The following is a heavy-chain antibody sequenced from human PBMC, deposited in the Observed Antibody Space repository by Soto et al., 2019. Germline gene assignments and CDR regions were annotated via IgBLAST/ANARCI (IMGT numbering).Heavy chain of an antibody. CDR1: GGSISSGGYY. CDR3: ARGRHGHHYYDSSGYYRNWFDP. J-gene: IGHJ5*02. CDR2: IYYSGST. D-gene: IGHD3-22*01. V-gene: IGHV4-31*03. Sequence: TLSLTCTVSGGSISSGGYYWSWIRQHPGKGLEWIGYIYYSGSTYYNPSLKSRVTISVDTSKNQFSLKLSSVTAADTAVYYCARGRHGHHYYDSSGYYRNWFDPWGQGTLVTVSS.